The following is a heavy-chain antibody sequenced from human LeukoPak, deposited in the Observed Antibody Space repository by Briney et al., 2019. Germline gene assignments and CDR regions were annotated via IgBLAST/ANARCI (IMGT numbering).Heavy chain of an antibody. Sequence: PGGSLRLSCAASGFTFNRYGMHWVRQAPRKGLEWVAVISFDGKVSYYADSVKGRFTISRDNAKNTLYLQMNSLRAEDTAVYYCAREEEGDAFDIWGQGTMVTVSS. CDR1: GFTFNRYG. J-gene: IGHJ3*02. V-gene: IGHV3-30*03. CDR2: ISFDGKVS. CDR3: AREEEGDAFDI.